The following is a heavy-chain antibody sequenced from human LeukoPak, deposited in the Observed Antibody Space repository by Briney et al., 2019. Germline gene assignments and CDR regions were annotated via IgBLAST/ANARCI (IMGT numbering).Heavy chain of an antibody. J-gene: IGHJ5*02. CDR1: AFTFSLYA. CDR3: ARDDGIAAAGRGDWFDP. V-gene: IGHV3-21*01. D-gene: IGHD6-13*01. Sequence: GGSLRLSCAASAFTFSLYAMNWVRQAPGKGLEWVSSISSSSIYIYYADSVKGRFTISRDNAKNSLYLQMNSLRAEDTAVYYCARDDGIAAAGRGDWFDPWGQGTLVTVSS. CDR2: ISSSSIYI.